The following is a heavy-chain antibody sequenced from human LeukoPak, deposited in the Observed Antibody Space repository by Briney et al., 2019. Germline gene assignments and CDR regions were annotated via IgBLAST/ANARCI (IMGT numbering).Heavy chain of an antibody. V-gene: IGHV3-7*03. CDR3: AKARRVVGATVDEG. D-gene: IGHD1-26*01. Sequence: PGGSLRLSCAASGFTFSSQWMSWVRQAPGKGLEWVANIKEDGSEKSYVDSVKGRFTISRDNSKNTLYLQMNSLRAEDTAVYYCAKARRVVGATVDEGWGQGTLVTVSS. J-gene: IGHJ1*01. CDR2: IKEDGSEK. CDR1: GFTFSSQW.